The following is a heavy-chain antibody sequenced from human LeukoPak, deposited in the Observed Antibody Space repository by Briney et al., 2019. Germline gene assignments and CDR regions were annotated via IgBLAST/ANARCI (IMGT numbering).Heavy chain of an antibody. D-gene: IGHD6-19*01. CDR1: GFTYSSYA. J-gene: IGHJ6*02. CDR3: AKAYSSGWYPSGMDV. Sequence: GGSLRLSCAASGFTYSSYAMSWVRQAPGKGLEWVSAISGSGGSTYYADSVKGRFTISRDNSKNTLYLQMNSLRAEDTAVYYCAKAYSSGWYPSGMDVWGQGTTVTVSS. CDR2: ISGSGGST. V-gene: IGHV3-23*01.